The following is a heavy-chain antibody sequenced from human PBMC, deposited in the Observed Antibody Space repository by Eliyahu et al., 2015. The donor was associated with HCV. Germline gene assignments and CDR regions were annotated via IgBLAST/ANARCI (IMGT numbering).Heavy chain of an antibody. V-gene: IGHV4-38-2*01. CDR2: IHHSGST. J-gene: IGHJ4*02. Sequence: QVQLQESGPGLLKPSETLSXTCXVSGYFISSGSYWGWIRQPPGKGLEWIGNIHHSGSTYYSPSLKSRVVISSDMSKNQFSLKLSSVTAADTAVYYCARIIWSGYENTLDYWGQGNLVTVSS. CDR1: GYFISSGSY. D-gene: IGHD3-3*01. CDR3: ARIIWSGYENTLDY.